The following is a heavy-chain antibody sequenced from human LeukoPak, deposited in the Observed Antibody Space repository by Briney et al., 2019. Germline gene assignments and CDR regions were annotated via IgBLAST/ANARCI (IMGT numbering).Heavy chain of an antibody. D-gene: IGHD3-10*01. J-gene: IGHJ4*02. V-gene: IGHV4-39*01. Sequence: SETLSLTCTVSGGSISSSSYYWGWIRQRPGKGLEWIGSIYYSGRTYYNPSLKSRVTISVDTSENQFSLKLTSVTAADTAVYYCASGFGSYYDSGYWGQGRLVTVSS. CDR3: ASGFGSYYDSGY. CDR2: IYYSGRT. CDR1: GGSISSSSYY.